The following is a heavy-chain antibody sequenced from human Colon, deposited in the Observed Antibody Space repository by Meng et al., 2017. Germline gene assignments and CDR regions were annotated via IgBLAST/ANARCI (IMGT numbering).Heavy chain of an antibody. CDR1: GGSFSGYY. D-gene: IGHD3-16*02. Sequence: SETLSLTCAVYGGSFSGYYWSWIRQPPGKGLEWIGEINHSGSTNYNPSLKSRVTISVDTSKNQFSLKLSSVNAADTAVYYCARGGMITFGGVIVPERPFDYWGQGTLVTVSS. V-gene: IGHV4-34*01. CDR3: ARGGMITFGGVIVPERPFDY. CDR2: INHSGST. J-gene: IGHJ4*02.